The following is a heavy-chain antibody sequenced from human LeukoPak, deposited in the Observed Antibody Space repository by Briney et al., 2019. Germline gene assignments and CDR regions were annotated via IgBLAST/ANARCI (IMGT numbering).Heavy chain of an antibody. Sequence: SETLSLTCAVSGGSISSYYWSWIRQPPGKGLEWIGYIYYSGSTNYNPSLKSRVTISVDTSKNQFSLKLSSVTAADTAVYYCASRTPMNTFDIWGQGTMVTVSS. D-gene: IGHD2-15*01. V-gene: IGHV4-59*01. CDR1: GGSISSYY. CDR2: IYYSGST. J-gene: IGHJ3*02. CDR3: ASRTPMNTFDI.